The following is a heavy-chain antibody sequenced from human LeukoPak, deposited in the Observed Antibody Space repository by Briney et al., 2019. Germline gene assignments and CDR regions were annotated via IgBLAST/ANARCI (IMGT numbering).Heavy chain of an antibody. J-gene: IGHJ3*02. CDR2: MNPDSSNT. Sequence: GASVKVSCKASGYTFTSYGISWARQAPGQGLEWMGLMNPDSSNTGYAQKFQGRVTMTRDMSTSTVYMELSSLRSEDTAVYNCERVGWEVIWGQGTMVTVSS. CDR3: ERVGWEVI. V-gene: IGHV1-8*02. CDR1: GYTFTSYG. D-gene: IGHD1-26*01.